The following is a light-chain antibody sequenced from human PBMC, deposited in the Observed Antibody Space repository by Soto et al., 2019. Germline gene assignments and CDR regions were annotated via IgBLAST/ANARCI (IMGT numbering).Light chain of an antibody. CDR2: DAS. CDR3: QQFDDLPLT. V-gene: IGKV3-11*01. CDR1: QSVSSY. J-gene: IGKJ4*01. Sequence: EIVLTQSPATLSLSPGERATLSCRASQSVSSYLAWYQQKPGQAPRLLIYDASNRATGIPARFSGSGSGTDFTLTISSLEPEDFAVYYCQQFDDLPLTFGGGTKVDI.